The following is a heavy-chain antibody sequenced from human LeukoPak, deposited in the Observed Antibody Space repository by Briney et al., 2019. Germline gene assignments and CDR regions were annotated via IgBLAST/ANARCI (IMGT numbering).Heavy chain of an antibody. CDR3: AVEGYYDSSGYYYQNDY. Sequence: ASVKVFCKASGYTFTSYGISWVRQAPGQGLEWMGWISAYNGNTNYAQKLQGRVTMTTDTSTSTAYMELRSLRSDDTAVYYCAVEGYYDSSGYYYQNDYWGQGTLVTVSS. CDR1: GYTFTSYG. CDR2: ISAYNGNT. D-gene: IGHD3-22*01. J-gene: IGHJ4*02. V-gene: IGHV1-18*01.